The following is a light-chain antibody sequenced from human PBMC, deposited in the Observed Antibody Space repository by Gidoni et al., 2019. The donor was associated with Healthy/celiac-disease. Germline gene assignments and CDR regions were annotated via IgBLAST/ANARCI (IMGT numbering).Light chain of an antibody. J-gene: IGKJ4*01. CDR3: QQYYSTPPT. Sequence: DIVMTQSTDSLAVSLGERATIHCKSSQSVLYSSNNKNYLAWYQQKTVQPPKLLIYWASTRESGVPDLFSASGSVTDFTLTISSLQAEDVAVYYCQQYYSTPPTFGGGTKVEIK. CDR1: QSVLYSSNNKNY. V-gene: IGKV4-1*01. CDR2: WAS.